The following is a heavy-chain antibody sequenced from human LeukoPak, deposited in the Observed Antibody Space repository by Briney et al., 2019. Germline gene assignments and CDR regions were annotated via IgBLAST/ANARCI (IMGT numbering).Heavy chain of an antibody. D-gene: IGHD3-10*01. CDR2: INPGDSDT. CDR1: GSRFTSSW. J-gene: IGHJ5*02. CDR3: ARQPGAGWFDP. V-gene: IGHV5-51*01. Sequence: GESLDISVQASGSRFTSSWIGWARQLPGKGLEWMAIINPGDSDTRYSPSFQGQVTISADKSISTVYLQWGSLKASDTAMYYCARQPGAGWFDPWGQGTLVTVSS.